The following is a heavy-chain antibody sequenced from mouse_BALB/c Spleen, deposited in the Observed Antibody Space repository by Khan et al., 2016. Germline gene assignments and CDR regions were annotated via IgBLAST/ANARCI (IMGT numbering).Heavy chain of an antibody. J-gene: IGHJ3*01. CDR3: ARHYDYAPFAY. CDR1: GYTFTNYG. V-gene: IGHV9-3-1*01. Sequence: QIQLVQSGPELKKPGETVKISCKASGYTFTNYGMNWVKQAPGKGLKWMGWINTYTGEPTYADDFKGRFAFSLETSARTAYLQTNNLKNEDTATYFCARHYDYAPFAYWGQGTLVTVSA. CDR2: INTYTGEP. D-gene: IGHD2-4*01.